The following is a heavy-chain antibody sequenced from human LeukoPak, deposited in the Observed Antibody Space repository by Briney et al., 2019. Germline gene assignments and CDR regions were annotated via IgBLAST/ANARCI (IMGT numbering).Heavy chain of an antibody. D-gene: IGHD4-17*01. V-gene: IGHV1-69*13. J-gene: IGHJ4*02. CDR3: ARDRDYGDYNTQDLFVY. Sequence: SVKVSCKASGGTFSSYAISWVRQAPGQGLEWMGGIIPIFGTANYAQKFQGRVTITADESTSTAYMELSSLRSEDTAVYYCARDRDYGDYNTQDLFVYWGQGTLVTVSS. CDR1: GGTFSSYA. CDR2: IIPIFGTA.